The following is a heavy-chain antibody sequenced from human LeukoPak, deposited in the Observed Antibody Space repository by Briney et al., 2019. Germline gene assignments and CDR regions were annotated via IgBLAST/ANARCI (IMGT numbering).Heavy chain of an antibody. V-gene: IGHV4-30-4*08. D-gene: IGHD6-13*01. Sequence: SQTLSLTCTVSGGSISSGGYYWGWIRQPPGKGLEWIGHIYRSGITYYNPSLKSRVTFLVDTSKNQFSLKVNSVTAADTAVYHCARARAYSSSWYYFDYWGQGTLVTVSS. CDR2: IYRSGIT. CDR3: ARARAYSSSWYYFDY. CDR1: GGSISSGGYY. J-gene: IGHJ4*02.